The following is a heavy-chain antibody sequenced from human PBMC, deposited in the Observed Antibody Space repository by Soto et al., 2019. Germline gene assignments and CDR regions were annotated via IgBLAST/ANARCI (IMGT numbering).Heavy chain of an antibody. Sequence: ASVKVSCKASGYTFTSYGISWVRQAPGQGLEWMGWISAYNGNTNYAQKLQGRVTMTTDTSTSTAYVELRSLRSDDTAVYYCARGYYDSSGYYYRDETFQHWGQGTLVTVSS. D-gene: IGHD3-22*01. CDR3: ARGYYDSSGYYYRDETFQH. CDR1: GYTFTSYG. CDR2: ISAYNGNT. J-gene: IGHJ1*01. V-gene: IGHV1-18*04.